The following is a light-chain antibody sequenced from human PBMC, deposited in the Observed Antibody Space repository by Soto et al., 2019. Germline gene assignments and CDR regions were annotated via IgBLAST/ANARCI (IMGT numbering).Light chain of an antibody. CDR2: EVV. Sequence: QSALTQPPSASGSPGQSVTISCTGTKNDIGVYDFVSWYQHHPGKAPRLIIYEVVQRPSGVPDRFSGSKSGNTASLTVSGLQAADEADYFCKSYDGSNTDVFGSGTKGTV. CDR3: KSYDGSNTDV. V-gene: IGLV2-8*01. J-gene: IGLJ1*01. CDR1: KNDIGVYDF.